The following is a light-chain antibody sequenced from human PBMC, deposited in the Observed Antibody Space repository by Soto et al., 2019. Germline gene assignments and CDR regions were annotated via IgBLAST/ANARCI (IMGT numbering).Light chain of an antibody. CDR1: QSVSSSY. V-gene: IGKV3-20*01. CDR2: DAS. Sequence: EIVMTQSPATLSVSPGERATLSCRASQSVSSSYLAWYQQKPGQAPRLLIYDASNRATGIPARFSGSGSGTDFTLTISSLEPEDFAVYYCQQYGSSWTFGQGTKVDIK. CDR3: QQYGSSWT. J-gene: IGKJ1*01.